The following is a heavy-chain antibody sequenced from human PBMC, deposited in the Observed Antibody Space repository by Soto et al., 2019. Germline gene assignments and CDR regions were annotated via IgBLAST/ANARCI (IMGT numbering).Heavy chain of an antibody. CDR1: GFTFSSYG. D-gene: IGHD1-26*01. J-gene: IGHJ4*02. CDR2: ISYDGSNK. Sequence: HPGGSLRLSCAASGFTFSSYGMHWVRQAPGKGLEWVAVISYDGSNKYYADSVKGRFTISRDNSKNTLYLQMNSLRAEDTAVYYCALLGDSYFDYWGQGTLVSVSS. CDR3: ALLGDSYFDY. V-gene: IGHV3-30*03.